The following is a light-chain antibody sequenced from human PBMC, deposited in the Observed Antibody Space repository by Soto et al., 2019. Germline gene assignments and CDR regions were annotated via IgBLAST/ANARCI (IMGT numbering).Light chain of an antibody. J-gene: IGKJ5*01. V-gene: IGKV3-20*01. CDR1: QSVSSSY. CDR2: GAS. CDR3: QQYGSSPRT. Sequence: EIVLTQSPGTLSLSPGERATLSCRASQSVSSSYLAWYQQKPGQAPRLLIYGASSRATGIPDRFSGSGSGTDFTLTISRLEPEDFAVYYCQQYGSSPRTFXXGT.